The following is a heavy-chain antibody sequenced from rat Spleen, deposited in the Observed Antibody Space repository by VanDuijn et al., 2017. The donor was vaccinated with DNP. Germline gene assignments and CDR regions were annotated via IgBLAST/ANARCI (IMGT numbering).Heavy chain of an antibody. V-gene: IGHV4-2*01. CDR2: INEDSGTI. Sequence: EVKLVESGGGLVQPGRSLKLSCAASGFNFNDYWMGWVRQAQGKGLEWIGEINEDSGTINYTPSLKDKFTISRDNAQNTLYLQMSKLGSEDSAIYYCSREGLRASDYWGQGVLVTVSS. J-gene: IGHJ2*01. CDR1: GFNFNDYW. CDR3: SREGLRASDY. D-gene: IGHD4-1*01.